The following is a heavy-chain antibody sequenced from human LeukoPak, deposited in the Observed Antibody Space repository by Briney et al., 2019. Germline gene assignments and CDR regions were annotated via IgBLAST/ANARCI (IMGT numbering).Heavy chain of an antibody. D-gene: IGHD6-13*01. CDR2: ISGRGGST. J-gene: IGHJ4*02. CDR3: ASRGYSSSWYRDYFDY. CDR1: RFTFSIYA. Sequence: GGSLRLSCAASRFTFSIYAMSWVRQAPGKGLEWVSGISGRGGSTYYADSVKGRFTISRDNSKNTLYLQMNSLRGEDTAVYYCASRGYSSSWYRDYFDYWGQGTLVTVSS. V-gene: IGHV3-23*01.